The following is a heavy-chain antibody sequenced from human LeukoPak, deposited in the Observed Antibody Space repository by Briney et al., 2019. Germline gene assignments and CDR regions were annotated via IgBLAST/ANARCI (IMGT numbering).Heavy chain of an antibody. J-gene: IGHJ3*02. V-gene: IGHV3-23*01. Sequence: PGGSLRLSCAASGFIFTGYFMSWVRQAPGKGLEWVSTIDNTAVTTFYADSVKGRFTISRDNSKNTLHLLMDSLRAEDTAVYYCAKDPRVGLGPVAGGWPQRHFPDIWGQGTMVTVSS. D-gene: IGHD3-3*02. CDR1: GFIFTGYF. CDR2: IDNTAVTT. CDR3: AKDPRVGLGPVAGGWPQRHFPDI.